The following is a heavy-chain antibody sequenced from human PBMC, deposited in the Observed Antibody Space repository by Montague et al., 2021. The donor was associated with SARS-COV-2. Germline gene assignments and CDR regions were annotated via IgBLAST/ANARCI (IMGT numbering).Heavy chain of an antibody. Sequence: SLRLSCAASGFTFSSYDIHWVRQATGKGLEWVSAIGTAGDTYYPGSVTGRFTISRENAKNSLYLQMNSLRAGDTAVYYCARGVTMVQGVISRYYYYYGMDVWGQGTTVTVSS. CDR3: ARGVTMVQGVISRYYYYYGMDV. D-gene: IGHD3-10*01. V-gene: IGHV3-13*04. J-gene: IGHJ6*02. CDR2: IGTAGDT. CDR1: GFTFSSYD.